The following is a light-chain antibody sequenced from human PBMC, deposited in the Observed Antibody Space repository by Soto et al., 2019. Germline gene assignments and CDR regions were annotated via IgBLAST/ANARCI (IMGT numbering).Light chain of an antibody. CDR2: EVT. J-gene: IGLJ1*01. CDR1: SGDVGSYNL. Sequence: QSALTQPASVSGSPGQSITIPCTGTSGDVGSYNLVSWYQQHPGKAPKLLIYEVTERPSGVSNRFSGSKSGSTASLTIFGLQAEDEADYYCSSYTSSSTLVFGTGTKVTVL. V-gene: IGLV2-14*02. CDR3: SSYTSSSTLV.